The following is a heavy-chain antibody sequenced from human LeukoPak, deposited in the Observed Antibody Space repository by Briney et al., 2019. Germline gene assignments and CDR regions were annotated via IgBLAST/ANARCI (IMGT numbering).Heavy chain of an antibody. CDR1: GYSVTNYG. CDR2: ISGFSGHT. V-gene: IGHV1-18*01. D-gene: IGHD3-22*01. Sequence: ASVTVSCKASGYSVTNYGVTWVRQAPGQGLEWMGWISGFSGHTQIAQQVQGRIMLTTDTSTSTAYMELSSLRSDDTAVYFCARVHYGSSGLLDPWGQGTLVTVSS. J-gene: IGHJ5*02. CDR3: ARVHYGSSGLLDP.